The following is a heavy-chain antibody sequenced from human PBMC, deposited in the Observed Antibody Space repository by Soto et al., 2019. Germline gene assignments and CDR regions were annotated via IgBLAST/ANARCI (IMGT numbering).Heavy chain of an antibody. D-gene: IGHD6-19*01. CDR2: ISGSGGST. CDR3: AKEYEYSSGWERIDY. Sequence: GGSLRLSCAASGFPFSSYAMSWVRQAPGKGLEWVSAISGSGGSTYYADSVKGRFTIPRDNSKNTLYLQMNSLRAEDTAVYYCAKEYEYSSGWERIDYWGQGTLVTVPQ. J-gene: IGHJ4*02. V-gene: IGHV3-23*01. CDR1: GFPFSSYA.